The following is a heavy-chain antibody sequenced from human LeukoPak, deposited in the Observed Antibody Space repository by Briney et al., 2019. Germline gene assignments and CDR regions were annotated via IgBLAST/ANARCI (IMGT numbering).Heavy chain of an antibody. CDR3: ARSASYARASDI. V-gene: IGHV3-30-3*01. CDR1: GFTFSSYA. D-gene: IGHD2-2*01. Sequence: PGGSLRLSCAASGFTFSSYAMHWVRQAPGKGLEWVAVISYDGSNKYYADSVKGRFTISRDNSKNTLYLQMNSLRAEDTAVYYCARSASYARASDIWGQGTMVTVSS. J-gene: IGHJ3*02. CDR2: ISYDGSNK.